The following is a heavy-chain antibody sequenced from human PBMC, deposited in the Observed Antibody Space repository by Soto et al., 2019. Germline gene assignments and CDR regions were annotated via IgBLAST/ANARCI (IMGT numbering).Heavy chain of an antibody. CDR1: GYTFTGYY. J-gene: IGHJ6*02. Sequence: ASVKVSCKASGYTFTGYYMHWVRQAPGQGPEWMGWINPNSGGTNYAQKFQGRVTMTRDTSISTAYMELSRLRSDDTAVYYCARDPMGYGDYVGYYYGMDVWGQGTTVTVSS. CDR2: INPNSGGT. CDR3: ARDPMGYGDYVGYYYGMDV. V-gene: IGHV1-2*02. D-gene: IGHD4-17*01.